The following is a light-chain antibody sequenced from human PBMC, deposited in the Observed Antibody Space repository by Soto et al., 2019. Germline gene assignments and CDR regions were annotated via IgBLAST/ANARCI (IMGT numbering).Light chain of an antibody. CDR3: QKDDSAPWT. Sequence: DIQMTQSPSSLSASVRDRVTITCRASQGISKYLAWYQQKPGKDPKLLIYAASTLQSGVPSRFSGSGSGTDFTLTISSLQPEDVATYYCQKDDSAPWTFGQGTKVEIK. CDR2: AAS. CDR1: QGISKY. J-gene: IGKJ1*01. V-gene: IGKV1-27*01.